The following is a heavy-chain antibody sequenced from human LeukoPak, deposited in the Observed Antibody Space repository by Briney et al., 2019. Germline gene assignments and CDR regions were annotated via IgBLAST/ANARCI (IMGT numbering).Heavy chain of an antibody. CDR3: ARGYGSGSYFVY. J-gene: IGHJ4*02. V-gene: IGHV4-34*01. CDR2: INQSGST. D-gene: IGHD3-10*01. Sequence: PETLSLTCAVYGGSSSGYYWSWIRQPPGKGLEWIGEINQSGSTNQNPSLKSRVTISIDTSKNQFSLKLSSVTAADTAVYYCARGYGSGSYFVYWGQGTLVTVSS. CDR1: GGSSSGYY.